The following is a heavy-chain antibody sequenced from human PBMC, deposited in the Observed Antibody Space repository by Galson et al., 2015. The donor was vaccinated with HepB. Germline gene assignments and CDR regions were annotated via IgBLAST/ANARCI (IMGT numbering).Heavy chain of an antibody. CDR2: ISGGGGST. D-gene: IGHD6-19*01. CDR3: AKVTLAVAGPEAFDI. CDR1: GFSFSTYV. V-gene: IGHV3-23*01. J-gene: IGHJ3*02. Sequence: SLRLSCAASGFSFSTYVMSWVRQAPGKGLEWVSAISGGGGSTYYADSVKGRFTISRDNSKNTLYLQMNSLRAEDTAVYYCAKVTLAVAGPEAFDIWGQGTMVTVSS.